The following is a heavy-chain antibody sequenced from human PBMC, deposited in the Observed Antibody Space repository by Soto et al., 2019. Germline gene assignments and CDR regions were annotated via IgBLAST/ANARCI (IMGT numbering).Heavy chain of an antibody. V-gene: IGHV3-23*01. CDR1: GFTFSSYA. J-gene: IGHJ6*03. CDR2: ISGSGGST. Sequence: GGSLRLSCAASGFTFSSYAMSWVRQAPGKGLEWVSAISGSGGSTYYADSVKGRFTISRDNSKNTLYLQMNSLRAEDTAVYYCAKPGYSSSWTYYYYYMDVWGKGTTVTVSS. CDR3: AKPGYSSSWTYYYYYMDV. D-gene: IGHD6-13*01.